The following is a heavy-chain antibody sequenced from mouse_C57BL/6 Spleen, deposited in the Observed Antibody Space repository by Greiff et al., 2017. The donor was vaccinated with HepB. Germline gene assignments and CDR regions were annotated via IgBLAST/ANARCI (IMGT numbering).Heavy chain of an antibody. D-gene: IGHD1-1*01. Sequence: VQLQQSGPELVKPGASVKISCKASGYAFSSSWMNWAKQRPGKGLEWIGRIYPGDGDTNYNGKFKGKATLTADKSSSTAYMQLSSLTSEDSAVYFCAEDYYGSSYGYFDVWGTGTTVTVSS. CDR3: AEDYYGSSYGYFDV. CDR1: GYAFSSSW. V-gene: IGHV1-82*01. J-gene: IGHJ1*03. CDR2: IYPGDGDT.